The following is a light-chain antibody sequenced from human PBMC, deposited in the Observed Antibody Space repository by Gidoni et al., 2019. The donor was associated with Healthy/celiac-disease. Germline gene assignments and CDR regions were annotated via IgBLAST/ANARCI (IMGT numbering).Light chain of an antibody. CDR1: QSVSSY. CDR3: QQGSNWWT. CDR2: AAS. V-gene: IGKV3-11*01. Sequence: ELALTQSPATLALSPGERSTLSRRASQSVSSYLAWYQQKPGQAPRLLISAASNRATGIPARFSGSGSGTDFTLTISSLEPEDVAVYYCQQGSNWWTFXQXTKVEIK. J-gene: IGKJ1*01.